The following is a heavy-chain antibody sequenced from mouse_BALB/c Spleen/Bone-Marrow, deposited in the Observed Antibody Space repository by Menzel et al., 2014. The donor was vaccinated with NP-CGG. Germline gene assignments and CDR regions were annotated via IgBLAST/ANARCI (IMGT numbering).Heavy chain of an antibody. V-gene: IGHV14-3*02. CDR1: GFNIKDTY. CDR3: ARWLLPYGLDY. Sequence: EVQLQQSGADLEKPGASVKLSCTASGFNIKDTYMHWVKQRPEQGLEWIGRIDPANGNTKYDPKFQGKATITADTSSNTAYLQLSSLTSEDTAVYYCARWLLPYGLDYWGQGTSVTVSS. D-gene: IGHD2-3*01. CDR2: IDPANGNT. J-gene: IGHJ4*01.